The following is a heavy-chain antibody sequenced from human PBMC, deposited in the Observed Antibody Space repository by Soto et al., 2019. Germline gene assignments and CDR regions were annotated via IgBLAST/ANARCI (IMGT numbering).Heavy chain of an antibody. CDR1: GGSISGSY. J-gene: IGHJ4*02. CDR2: VYYTGST. D-gene: IGHD6-19*01. CDR3: ARSVAVPGAHIDY. Sequence: TSETLSLSCSVSGGSISGSYWSWIRQSPGKGLEWLGYVYYTGSTNYSPSLRSRVSISVDTSKNEFSLRLSSVTAADTAVYFCARSVAVPGAHIDYWGQGTQVTVSS. V-gene: IGHV4-59*01.